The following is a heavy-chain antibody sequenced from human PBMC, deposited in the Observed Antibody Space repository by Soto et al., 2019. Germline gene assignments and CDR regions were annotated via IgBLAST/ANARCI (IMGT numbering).Heavy chain of an antibody. J-gene: IGHJ4*02. CDR1: GGSVSSGSYY. Sequence: PSETLSLTCTVSGGSVSSGSYYWSWIRQPPGKGLEWIGYIYYSGSTNYNPSLKSRVTISVDTSKNQFSLKLNSVTAADTAVYYCARGLSRVATGMDFWGQGTLVTVSS. V-gene: IGHV4-61*01. D-gene: IGHD1-1*01. CDR2: IYYSGST. CDR3: ARGLSRVATGMDF.